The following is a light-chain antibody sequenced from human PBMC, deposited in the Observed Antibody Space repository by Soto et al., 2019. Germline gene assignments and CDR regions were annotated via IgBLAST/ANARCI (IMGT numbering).Light chain of an antibody. J-gene: IGKJ2*01. CDR2: KAS. CDR3: QQYNNWPPYT. V-gene: IGKV1-5*03. Sequence: DIQMTQSPSTLSGSVGDRVTITCRASQTISSWLAWYQQKPGKAPKLLIYKASTLKSGVPSRFSGSGSGTEFTLTISSLQPDDFAVYYCQQYNNWPPYTFGQGTKLEIK. CDR1: QTISSW.